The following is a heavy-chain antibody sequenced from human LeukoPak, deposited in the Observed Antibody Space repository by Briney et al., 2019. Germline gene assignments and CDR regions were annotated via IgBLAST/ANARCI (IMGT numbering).Heavy chain of an antibody. D-gene: IGHD3-10*01. Sequence: GGSLRLSCAASGFTSSSYAMHWVRQAPGKGLEWVAVISYDGSNKYYADSVKGRFTISRDNSKNTLYLQMNSLRAEDTAVYYGARERITMVRGVIITGTFGDYWGQGTLVTVSS. V-gene: IGHV3-30-3*01. J-gene: IGHJ4*02. CDR2: ISYDGSNK. CDR3: ARERITMVRGVIITGTFGDY. CDR1: GFTSSSYA.